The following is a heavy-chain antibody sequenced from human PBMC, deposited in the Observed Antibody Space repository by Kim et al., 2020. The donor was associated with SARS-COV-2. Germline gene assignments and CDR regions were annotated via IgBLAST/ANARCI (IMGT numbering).Heavy chain of an antibody. D-gene: IGHD3-10*01. CDR3: AREGSSIDGSWFDWYFDL. J-gene: IGHJ2*01. CDR1: GFSFSSYD. Sequence: GGSLRLSCAASGFSFSSYDFHWVRQAPGKGLEWVSAIGTGHDTYYSGSVKGRFTISRENAKNSLYLQMNDLRAGDTAVYYCAREGSSIDGSWFDWYFDLWGRGTLVTVSS. V-gene: IGHV3-13*01. CDR2: IGTGHDT.